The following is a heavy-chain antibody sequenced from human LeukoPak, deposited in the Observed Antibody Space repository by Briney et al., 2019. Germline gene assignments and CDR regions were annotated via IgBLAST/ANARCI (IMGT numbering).Heavy chain of an antibody. CDR1: GYTFTSYG. J-gene: IGHJ5*02. D-gene: IGHD1-26*01. Sequence: ASVKVSCKASGYTFTSYGISWVRQAPGQGLEWMGWINPNNGNTNYAQKLQGRVTMTTDTSTSTAYMELRSLRSDDTAVYYCAREWDNWFDPWGQGTLVTVSS. CDR2: INPNNGNT. V-gene: IGHV1-18*01. CDR3: AREWDNWFDP.